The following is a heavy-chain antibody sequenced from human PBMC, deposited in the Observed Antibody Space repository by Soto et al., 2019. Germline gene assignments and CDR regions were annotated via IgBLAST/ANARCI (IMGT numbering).Heavy chain of an antibody. V-gene: IGHV4-39*01. CDR3: ARTHNFYDWTWGSYPCWSWFDP. D-gene: IGHD1-26*01. CDR2: VYYSGST. CDR1: GGSISSSPYY. J-gene: IGHJ5*02. Sequence: PSETLSLTCAVSGGSISSSPYYWGWIRQPPGKGLEWIGSVYYSGSTSYNPSLKSRVAISVDTASNQFSLKLSSVTAADTAVYYCARTHNFYDWTWGSYPCWSWFDPWGQGSLVTVSS.